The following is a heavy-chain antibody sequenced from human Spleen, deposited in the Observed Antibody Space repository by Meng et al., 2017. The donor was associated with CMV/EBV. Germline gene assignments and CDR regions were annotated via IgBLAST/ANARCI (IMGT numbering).Heavy chain of an antibody. CDR3: ARQSFGSGSYDI. V-gene: IGHV1-46*01. CDR1: GYTFRVYS. J-gene: IGHJ1*01. Sequence: CKASGYTFRVYSMSWVRQAPGQGPEWVGSVTPSGGATSFPQKFQGRVTLTRDTSTSTVHMELSRLTPDGTAVYYCARQSFGSGSYDIWGQGTLVTVSS. CDR2: VTPSGGAT. D-gene: IGHD3-10*01.